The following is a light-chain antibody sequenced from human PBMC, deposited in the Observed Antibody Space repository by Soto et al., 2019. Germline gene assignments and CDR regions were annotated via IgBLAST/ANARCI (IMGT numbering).Light chain of an antibody. CDR2: ATS. Sequence: EIVLTQSPATLSLSPGERATLSCRASQNINSYLAWYQQKPGQAPRLLIYATSNRATGIPARFSGSGSGTDFTLSISSLEPEDFAVYFCEQYQQWPPTFGQGTKVEI. V-gene: IGKV3-11*01. CDR1: QNINSY. CDR3: EQYQQWPPT. J-gene: IGKJ1*01.